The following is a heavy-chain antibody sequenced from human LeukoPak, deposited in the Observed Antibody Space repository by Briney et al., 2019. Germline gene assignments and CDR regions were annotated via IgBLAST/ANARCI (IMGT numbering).Heavy chain of an antibody. Sequence: ASVKVSCKASGYTFTSYNINWVRQATGQGLEWMGWMNPNRGSTGYAQKFQDRVTMTRNTSINTAYLELSSLRSEDTAVYYCARVAVAAIGCYYYYYIDVWGKGTTVTVSS. D-gene: IGHD2-15*01. CDR1: GYTFTSYN. V-gene: IGHV1-8*01. CDR2: MNPNRGST. CDR3: ARVAVAAIGCYYYYYIDV. J-gene: IGHJ6*03.